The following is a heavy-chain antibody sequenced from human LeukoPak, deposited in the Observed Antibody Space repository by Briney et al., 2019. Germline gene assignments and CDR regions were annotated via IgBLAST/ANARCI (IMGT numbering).Heavy chain of an antibody. D-gene: IGHD3-16*01. V-gene: IGHV3-74*01. CDR2: INREGSST. CDR1: GFTFSNYG. CDR3: TRVLGD. J-gene: IGHJ4*02. Sequence: PGGSLRLSCAASGFTFSNYGMHWVRQAPGKGLGWVSRINREGSSTIYADSVRGRFTISRDNAKNTLYLQMNSLRAEDTAVYYCTRVLGDWGQGTLVTVSS.